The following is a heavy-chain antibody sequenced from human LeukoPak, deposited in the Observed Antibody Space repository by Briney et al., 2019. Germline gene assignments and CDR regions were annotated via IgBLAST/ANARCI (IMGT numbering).Heavy chain of an antibody. CDR3: ASRGPYYSSSWESPFDY. V-gene: IGHV1-69*01. J-gene: IGHJ4*02. CDR2: IIPIFGTA. CDR1: GGTFSSYA. D-gene: IGHD6-13*01. Sequence: GASVKVSCKASGGTFSSYAISWVRQAPGQGLEWMGGIIPIFGTANYAQKFQGRVTITADESMSTAYMELSSLRSEDTAVYYCASRGPYYSSSWESPFDYWGQGTLVTVSS.